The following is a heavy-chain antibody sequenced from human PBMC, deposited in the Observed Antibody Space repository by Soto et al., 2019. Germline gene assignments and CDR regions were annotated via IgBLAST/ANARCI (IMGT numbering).Heavy chain of an antibody. CDR3: ARAFYDNTGYYPN. CDR2: IYHSGST. D-gene: IGHD3-22*01. J-gene: IGHJ4*02. V-gene: IGHV4-38-2*01. CDR1: GYSISSGYY. Sequence: SETLSLTCAVSGYSISSGYYCGWIRQPPGKGLVWIGSIYHSGSTFYNPSLKSRVTISVDTSKNQFSLKLSSVTAADTAVYYCARAFYDNTGYYPNWGQGTLVTVSS.